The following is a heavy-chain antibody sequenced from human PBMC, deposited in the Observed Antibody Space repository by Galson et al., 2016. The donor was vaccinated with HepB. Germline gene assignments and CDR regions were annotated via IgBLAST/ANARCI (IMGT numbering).Heavy chain of an antibody. J-gene: IGHJ4*03. Sequence: SLRLSCAASGFSFSTFGMHWVRRTPGKGLEWVALVWYDGSNRYYGDSVKGRFTISRDDSRNTLFLQMNSLRAEDTAVYYCARAGPFHYCTSGACYFDYWGQGTMVTVSS. CDR3: ARAGPFHYCTSGACYFDY. CDR1: GFSFSTFG. D-gene: IGHD2-8*01. CDR2: VWYDGSNR. V-gene: IGHV3-33*08.